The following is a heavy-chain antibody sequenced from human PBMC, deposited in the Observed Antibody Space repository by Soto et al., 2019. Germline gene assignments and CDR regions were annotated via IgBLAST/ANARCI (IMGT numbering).Heavy chain of an antibody. CDR3: ARRHYCRGDGTKNPDYYYGMDV. CDR2: ICPGYSNI. J-gene: IGHJ6*02. D-gene: IGHD2-21*02. Sequence: EVQVVQSGAEVKEPGESLKISCKGSGYIFTDHCIVWVRQMAGKGLEWVGIICPGYSNIIYSPSVQGQVTISADMSISTAYLQWSSLKASDTAIYYCARRHYCRGDGTKNPDYYYGMDVWGQGTTVTVSS. CDR1: GYIFTDHC. V-gene: IGHV5-51*01.